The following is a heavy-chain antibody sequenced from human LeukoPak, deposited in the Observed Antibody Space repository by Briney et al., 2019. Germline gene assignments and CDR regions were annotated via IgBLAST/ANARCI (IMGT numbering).Heavy chain of an antibody. CDR1: GFTFSSYW. Sequence: PGGSLRLSCTASGFTFSSYWMHWVRQAPGKGLVWVSRINSDGSSTTYADSVKGRFTISRDNAKNTLYLQMNSLRAEDTAVYYCARDPVYYDSRGYCSGGWYFDYWGQGTLVTVSS. J-gene: IGHJ4*02. V-gene: IGHV3-74*03. CDR3: ARDPVYYDSRGYCSGGWYFDY. D-gene: IGHD3-22*01. CDR2: INSDGSST.